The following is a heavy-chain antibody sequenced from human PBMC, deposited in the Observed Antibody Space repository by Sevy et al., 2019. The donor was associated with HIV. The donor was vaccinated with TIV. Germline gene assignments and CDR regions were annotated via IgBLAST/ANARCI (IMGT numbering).Heavy chain of an antibody. V-gene: IGHV3-7*01. CDR2: IKQGGSDK. J-gene: IGHJ6*02. CDR1: GFTFSNYW. D-gene: IGHD2-21*01. CDR3: ARGGPLVDGDLIPWGMDV. Sequence: GGSLRLSCAASGFTFSNYWMNWVRQAPGKGLEWVANIKQGGSDKYYVDSVKGRFALSRDNAKNSLSLQMNSLRDEDTAVYYCARGGPLVDGDLIPWGMDVWGQGTTVTVSS.